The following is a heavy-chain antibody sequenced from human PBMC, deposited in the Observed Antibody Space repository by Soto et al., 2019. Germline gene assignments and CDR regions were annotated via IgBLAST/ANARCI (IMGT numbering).Heavy chain of an antibody. CDR2: IIPIFGTA. V-gene: IGHV1-69*13. D-gene: IGHD5-18*01. J-gene: IGHJ5*02. Sequence: RASVKVSCKASGGTFSSYAISWVRQAPGQGLEWMGGIIPIFGTANYAQKFQGRVTITADESTSTAYMELSSLRSEDTAVYYCAKVSRNTAMDYNWFDPWGQGTLVTVSS. CDR3: AKVSRNTAMDYNWFDP. CDR1: GGTFSSYA.